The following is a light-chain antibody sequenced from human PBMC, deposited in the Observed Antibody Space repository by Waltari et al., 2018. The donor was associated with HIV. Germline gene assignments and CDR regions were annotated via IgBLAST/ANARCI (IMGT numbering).Light chain of an antibody. V-gene: IGLV2-11*02. CDR2: HVT. CDR1: SSDIEFDS. J-gene: IGLJ1*01. Sequence: QSALTPPRSVSGSPGQSVTISCTGTSSDIEFDSVSWYQQHPGQAPLLFILHVTKRPSGVPYRFPGSRSSTTPSLTVPGVEIDDEAYYCSAAHGDISMYVFGVGTTVSVL. CDR3: AAHGDISMYV.